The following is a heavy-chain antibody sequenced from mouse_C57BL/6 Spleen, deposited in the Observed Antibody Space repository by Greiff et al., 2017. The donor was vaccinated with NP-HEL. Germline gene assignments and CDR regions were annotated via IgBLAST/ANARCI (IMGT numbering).Heavy chain of an antibody. CDR2: IRSKSNNYAT. CDR1: GFSFNTYA. Sequence: EVQRVESGGGLVQPKGSLKLSCAASGFSFNTYAMNWVRQAPGKGLEWVASIRSKSNNYATYYADSVKDRFTISRADSESMLYLQMNNLKTEDTAMYYCVRRDYGSSPWYFDVWGTGTTVTVSS. D-gene: IGHD1-1*01. CDR3: VRRDYGSSPWYFDV. J-gene: IGHJ1*03. V-gene: IGHV10-1*01.